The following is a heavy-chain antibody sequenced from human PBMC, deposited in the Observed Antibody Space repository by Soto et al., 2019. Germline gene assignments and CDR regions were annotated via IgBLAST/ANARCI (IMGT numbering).Heavy chain of an antibody. CDR2: IIPIFGTA. CDR1: GGTFSSYA. D-gene: IGHD3-22*01. V-gene: IGHV1-69*13. Sequence: GASVKVSCKASGGTFSSYAISLVRRAPGQGLEWMGGIIPIFGTANYAQKFQGRVTITADESTSTAYMELSSLRSEDTAVYYCARLPRQYYYDSSGYWGAFDIWGQGTMVTVSS. CDR3: ARLPRQYYYDSSGYWGAFDI. J-gene: IGHJ3*02.